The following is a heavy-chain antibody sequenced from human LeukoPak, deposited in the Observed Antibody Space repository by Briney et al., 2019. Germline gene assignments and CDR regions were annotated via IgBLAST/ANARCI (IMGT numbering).Heavy chain of an antibody. J-gene: IGHJ4*02. CDR1: GFTFSTYA. Sequence: GGSLRLSCAASGFTFSTYAMSWVRQAPGKGLEWVSSISSDSIYIYYADSAKGRFTSSRDNAKNSLYLQMNSLRAEDTAVYYCARGSSSYDCWGQGTLLTVSS. D-gene: IGHD6-13*01. V-gene: IGHV3-21*01. CDR3: ARGSSSYDC. CDR2: ISSDSIYI.